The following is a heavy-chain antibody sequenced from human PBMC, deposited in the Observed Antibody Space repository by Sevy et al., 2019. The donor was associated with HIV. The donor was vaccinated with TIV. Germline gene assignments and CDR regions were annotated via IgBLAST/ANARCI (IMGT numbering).Heavy chain of an antibody. J-gene: IGHJ6*02. Sequence: GGSLRLSCTASGFTFGDYAMSWVRQAPGKGLEWVGFIRSKAYGGTTEYAASVKGRFTISRDDSKSIAYLQMNSLKTEDTAVYYCTREPPAVDTAMAYYYYYAMEVWGQGTTVTVSS. V-gene: IGHV3-49*04. CDR3: TREPPAVDTAMAYYYYYAMEV. CDR2: IRSKAYGGTT. D-gene: IGHD5-18*01. CDR1: GFTFGDYA.